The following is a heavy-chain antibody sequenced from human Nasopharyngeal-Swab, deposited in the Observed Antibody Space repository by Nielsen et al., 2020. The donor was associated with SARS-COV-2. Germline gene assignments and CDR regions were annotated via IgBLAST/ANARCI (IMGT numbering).Heavy chain of an antibody. CDR1: GFTFSSYS. Sequence: GESLKISCAASGFTFSSYSMSWLRQAPGKGLEWVSTITGNGDTTYYADPVKGRFTISRDNSENPVYLQMNSLRAEDTALYHCARPLSRDSTWTTEANWFDPWGQGTLVTVSS. D-gene: IGHD6-13*01. J-gene: IGHJ5*02. CDR2: ITGNGDTT. V-gene: IGHV3-23*01. CDR3: ARPLSRDSTWTTEANWFDP.